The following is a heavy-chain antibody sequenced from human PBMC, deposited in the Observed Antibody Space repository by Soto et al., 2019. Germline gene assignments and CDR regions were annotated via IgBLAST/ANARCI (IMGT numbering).Heavy chain of an antibody. CDR3: VRGGHGSGSYLGSS. Sequence: EEQLVESGGGLAQPGGSLRLSCVASGFTFTTYWMSWVRQAPGKGLEWVANIRQDGRAQYYVDSVKGRFTISRDNAKNSVYLQMDRRSVEDTALYYCVRGGHGSGSYLGSSWGQGILVTVSS. D-gene: IGHD3-10*01. J-gene: IGHJ5*02. CDR1: GFTFTTYW. V-gene: IGHV3-7*03. CDR2: IRQDGRAQ.